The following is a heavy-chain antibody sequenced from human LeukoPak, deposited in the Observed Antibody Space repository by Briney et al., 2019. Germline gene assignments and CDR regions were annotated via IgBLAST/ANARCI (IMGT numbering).Heavy chain of an antibody. CDR2: IYYSGST. V-gene: IGHV4-59*08. CDR1: GGSISSYY. CDR3: ASLRGYNWFDP. D-gene: IGHD3-10*01. J-gene: IGHJ5*02. Sequence: SETLSLTCTVSGGSISSYYWSWIRQPPGKGLEWIGYIYYSGSTNYNPSLKSRVTISVDTSKNQSSLKLSSVTAADTAVYYCASLRGYNWFDPWGQGTLVTVSS.